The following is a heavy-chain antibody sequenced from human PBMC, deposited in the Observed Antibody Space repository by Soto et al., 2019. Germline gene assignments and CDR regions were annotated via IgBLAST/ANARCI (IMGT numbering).Heavy chain of an antibody. CDR3: ARGRYGDY. V-gene: IGHV1-18*01. Sequence: QIHLVQSGAEVKKPGASVKVYCKGSGYGFTTYGITWVRQAPGQGLEWMAWISAHNGNTNYAQKRHGRVTVTRDTSTSTAYMELRSLRSDDTAVYYCARGRYGDYWGQGALVTVSS. D-gene: IGHD1-1*01. CDR1: GYGFTTYG. J-gene: IGHJ4*02. CDR2: ISAHNGNT.